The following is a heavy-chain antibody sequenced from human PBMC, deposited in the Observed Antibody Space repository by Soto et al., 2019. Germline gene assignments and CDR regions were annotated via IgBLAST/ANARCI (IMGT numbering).Heavy chain of an antibody. J-gene: IGHJ6*02. CDR3: ARDQEVAVAGYALYYYYYYGMDV. D-gene: IGHD6-19*01. Sequence: GASVKVSCKASGYTFTSYYMHWVRQAPGQGLEWMGIINPSGGSASYAQKFQGRVTMTRDTSTSTVYMELSSLRSEDTAVYYCARDQEVAVAGYALYYYYYYGMDVWGQGTTVTVSS. CDR1: GYTFTSYY. CDR2: INPSGGSA. V-gene: IGHV1-46*01.